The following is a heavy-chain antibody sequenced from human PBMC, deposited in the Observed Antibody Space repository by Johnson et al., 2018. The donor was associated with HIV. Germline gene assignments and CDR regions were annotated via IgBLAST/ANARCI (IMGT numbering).Heavy chain of an antibody. CDR1: GSTFSDYY. CDR2: ISSSGSTI. Sequence: VQLVESGGGLVKPGGSLRLSCAASGSTFSDYYMSWIRQAPGKGLEWVSYISSSGSTIYYADSVKGRFTISRDNAKNSLYLQMNSLRAEDTAVYYCARGSRYTYDNDDAYLLHAFDFWGQGTMVTVSS. D-gene: IGHD3-22*01. CDR3: ARGSRYTYDNDDAYLLHAFDF. V-gene: IGHV3-11*04. J-gene: IGHJ3*01.